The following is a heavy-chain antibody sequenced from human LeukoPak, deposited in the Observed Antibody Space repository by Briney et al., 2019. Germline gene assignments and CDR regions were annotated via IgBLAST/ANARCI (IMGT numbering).Heavy chain of an antibody. D-gene: IGHD3-3*01. Sequence: SVKVSCKASGGTFSSYAISWVRQAPGQGLEWMGGIIPIFGTANYAQKFQGRVTITTDESTSTAYMELSSLRSEDTAVYYCARRADFWSGFRPYYYYYMDVWGKGTTVTVSS. J-gene: IGHJ6*03. V-gene: IGHV1-69*05. CDR3: ARRADFWSGFRPYYYYYMDV. CDR2: IIPIFGTA. CDR1: GGTFSSYA.